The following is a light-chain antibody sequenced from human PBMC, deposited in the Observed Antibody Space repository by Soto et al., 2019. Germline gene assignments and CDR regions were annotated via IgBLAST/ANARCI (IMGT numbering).Light chain of an antibody. CDR2: GAS. V-gene: IGKV3-20*01. Sequence: EIVLTQSPGTLSVSPGERVTLSCRASQSVNCNYLAWYQHRPGQAPRLFIFGASYRATGIPDRFSGSGSGTGFTFTISSLESEDFAGYYCQPYRRSPPGISFGTGTKVAS. J-gene: IGKJ3*01. CDR3: QPYRRSPPGIS. CDR1: QSVNCNY.